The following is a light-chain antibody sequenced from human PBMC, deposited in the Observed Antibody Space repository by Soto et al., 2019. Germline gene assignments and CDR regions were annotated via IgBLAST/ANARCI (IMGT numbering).Light chain of an antibody. CDR2: DGF. Sequence: VRTQSPATLSVSPGETASLSCRASESVDRYVAWYQQKAGQAPRLLIYDGFTRATGVAARFSGSGSATDFTLTISSLEPEDFAVYYCQQRARWPSTFGPGTKVDIK. CDR3: QQRARWPST. CDR1: ESVDRY. J-gene: IGKJ2*02. V-gene: IGKV3-11*01.